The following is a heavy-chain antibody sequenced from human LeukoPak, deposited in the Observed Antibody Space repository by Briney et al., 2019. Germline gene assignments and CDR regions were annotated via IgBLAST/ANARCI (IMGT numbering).Heavy chain of an antibody. J-gene: IGHJ4*02. Sequence: GASLRLSWAAYPFGSSNYGTDCVRQTPDKGLEWVAYIRRDGTYINYLDSVKGRFSISRDNSKTTVWLQMNSLRVEDTALYYCASGRPTGGSLAYRGQGTLVTVSS. D-gene: IGHD2-8*02. CDR1: PFGSSNYG. CDR3: ASGRPTGGSLAY. V-gene: IGHV3-30*02. CDR2: IRRDGTYI.